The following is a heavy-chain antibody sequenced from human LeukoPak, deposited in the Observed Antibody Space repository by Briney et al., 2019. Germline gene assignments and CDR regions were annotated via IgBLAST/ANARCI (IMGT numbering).Heavy chain of an antibody. CDR2: IKSDGSST. J-gene: IGHJ4*02. Sequence: GGSLRLSCAASGFTFSTYWMHWVRQAPGKGLAWVSRIKSDGSSTSYADSVKGRFTISRDNAKNTLYLQMNSLRAEDTAVYYCASGYCSSTSCYAFDYWGQGTLVTVSS. D-gene: IGHD2-2*01. V-gene: IGHV3-74*01. CDR3: ASGYCSSTSCYAFDY. CDR1: GFTFSTYW.